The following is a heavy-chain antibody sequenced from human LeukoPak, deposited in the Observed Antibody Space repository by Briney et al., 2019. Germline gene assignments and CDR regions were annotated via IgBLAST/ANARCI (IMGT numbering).Heavy chain of an antibody. CDR2: MYYTGNT. D-gene: IGHD1-1*01. Sequence: PSETLSLTCTVSGGSNSSSSYYWDWIRQPPGKGLEWIGTMYYTGNTYYNPSLKSRVTTSVDTSKNQFSLRLTSVTAADTAVYYCARRNRGVGTSPDYWGQGTLVTVSS. J-gene: IGHJ4*02. CDR3: ARRNRGVGTSPDY. V-gene: IGHV4-39*01. CDR1: GGSNSSSSYY.